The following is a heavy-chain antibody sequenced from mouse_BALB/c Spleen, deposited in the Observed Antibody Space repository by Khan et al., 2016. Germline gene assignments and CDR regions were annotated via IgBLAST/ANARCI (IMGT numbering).Heavy chain of an antibody. Sequence: EVELVESGGGLVKPGGSLKLSCAASGFTFSDYYMYWVRQTPEKRLEWVATISDGGSYTYYPDSVKGRFTISRDNAKNNLYLQMSSLKSEDTAMYYCARGTGRTWFAYWGQGTLGTVSA. D-gene: IGHD4-1*01. CDR2: ISDGGSYT. CDR3: ARGTGRTWFAY. V-gene: IGHV5-4*02. CDR1: GFTFSDYY. J-gene: IGHJ3*01.